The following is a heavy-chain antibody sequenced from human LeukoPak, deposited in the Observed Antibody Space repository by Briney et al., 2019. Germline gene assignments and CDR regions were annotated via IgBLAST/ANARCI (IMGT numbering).Heavy chain of an antibody. J-gene: IGHJ5*02. Sequence: SETLSLTCTVSGGSISRYYWRWIRQPPGKGLEWIGYISYSGSTNYNPSLKSRVTISVDTSKNQFSLKLHSVTATDTAVYYCARQWGRFYDHFDLWGQGTLVTVSS. V-gene: IGHV4-59*08. CDR2: ISYSGST. D-gene: IGHD3-16*01. CDR1: GGSISRYY. CDR3: ARQWGRFYDHFDL.